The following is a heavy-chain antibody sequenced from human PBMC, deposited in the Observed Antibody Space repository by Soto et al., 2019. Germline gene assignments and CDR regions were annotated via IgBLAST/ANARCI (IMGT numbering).Heavy chain of an antibody. Sequence: PGGSLRLSCAASGFALSGYSMNWVRQAPGKGPEWVSSINSRGDNTYYAGSVRGRFTISRDNSKSTLYLQMNSLRAEDTAVYYCGNGLENHYNYDYWGQGTLVSVSS. CDR2: INSRGDNT. CDR1: GFALSGYS. V-gene: IGHV3-23*01. D-gene: IGHD3-16*01. J-gene: IGHJ4*02. CDR3: GNGLENHYNYDY.